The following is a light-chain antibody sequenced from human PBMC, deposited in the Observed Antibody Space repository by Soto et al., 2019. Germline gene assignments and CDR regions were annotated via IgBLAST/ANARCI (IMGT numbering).Light chain of an antibody. J-gene: IGKJ5*01. CDR2: DAS. CDR3: QQRSNWPIT. V-gene: IGKV3-11*01. Sequence: EIELTQSPATLSLSPGERVTLSCRTSQSVSKYFAWYQQKPGRAPRLLIYDASSRATGIPARFIGSGSGTEFTLTISSLEPEDFAIYYCQQRSNWPITFGQGTRLEIK. CDR1: QSVSKY.